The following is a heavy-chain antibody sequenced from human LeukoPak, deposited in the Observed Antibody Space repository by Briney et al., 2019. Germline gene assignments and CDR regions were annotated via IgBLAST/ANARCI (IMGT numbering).Heavy chain of an antibody. V-gene: IGHV5-51*01. D-gene: IGHD6-19*01. CDR2: IYPGDSDT. CDR1: GYSFLSYW. CDR3: ARRGSSGWYAGHAFDT. Sequence: GESLKISCKSSGYSFLSYWIGWVRRMPGNGPEWMGIIYPGDSDTRYSPSFEGQVTISADKSISTAYLQWSSLKASDTAMYYCARRGSSGWYAGHAFDTWGQGTMVTVSS. J-gene: IGHJ3*02.